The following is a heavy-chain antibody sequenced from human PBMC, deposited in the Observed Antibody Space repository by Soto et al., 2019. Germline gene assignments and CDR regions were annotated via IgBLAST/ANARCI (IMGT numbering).Heavy chain of an antibody. CDR3: ASSSSAFDSYYYYGMDV. CDR2: SSSSSSYI. V-gene: IGHV3-21*03. D-gene: IGHD6-6*01. J-gene: IGHJ6*02. CDR1: GFTFSSYS. Sequence: PWGSLRLSCVVSGFTFSSYSMNWVRQAPGKGLEWVSSSSSSSSYIYYADSVKGRFTMSRDNAKNSLYLQVNSLRAEKTAVNYSASSSSAFDSYYYYGMDVWGQGTTVTVS.